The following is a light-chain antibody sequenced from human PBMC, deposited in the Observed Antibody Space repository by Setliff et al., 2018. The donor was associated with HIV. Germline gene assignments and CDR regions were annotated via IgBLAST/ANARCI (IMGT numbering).Light chain of an antibody. CDR2: GNS. J-gene: IGLJ1*01. CDR3: QSYDRSLSGCV. V-gene: IGLV1-40*01. CDR1: SSNIGAGYD. Sequence: KRVTISCTGSSSNIGAGYDVHWYQQLPGTAPKLLIYGNSNRPSGVPDRFSGSKSGTSASLAITGLQAEDEADYYCQSYDRSLSGCVFGTGTRSPS.